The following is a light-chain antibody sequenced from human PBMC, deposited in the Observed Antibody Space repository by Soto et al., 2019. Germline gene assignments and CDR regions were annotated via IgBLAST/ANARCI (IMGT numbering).Light chain of an antibody. CDR3: QSFDSSLVNYV. CDR1: SSNIGAGYD. V-gene: IGLV1-40*01. Sequence: QSVLTQPPSVSGAPGQRVTISCTGSSSNIGAGYDVHWYQQLPGTAPKLLIYTNNNRPSGVPDRFSGSKSGTSASLAIPGLQAEDEADYYCQSFDSSLVNYVFGTGTKLTVL. CDR2: TNN. J-gene: IGLJ1*01.